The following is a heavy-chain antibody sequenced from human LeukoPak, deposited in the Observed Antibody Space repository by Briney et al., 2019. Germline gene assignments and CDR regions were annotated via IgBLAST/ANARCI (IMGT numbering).Heavy chain of an antibody. J-gene: IGHJ3*02. V-gene: IGHV4-34*01. CDR1: GGSFSGYY. CDR2: INHSGST. D-gene: IGHD3-22*01. CDR3: ARDDSSANVMAFDI. Sequence: SETLSLTCAVYGGSFSGYYWSWIRQPPGKGLEWIGEINHSGSTNYNPSLKSRVTISVDTSKNQFSLKPSSVTAADTAVYYCARDDSSANVMAFDIWGQGTMVTVSS.